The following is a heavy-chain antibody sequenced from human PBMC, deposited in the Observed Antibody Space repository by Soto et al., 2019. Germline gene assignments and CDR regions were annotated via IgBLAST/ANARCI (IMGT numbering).Heavy chain of an antibody. CDR1: GFAFSSTG. CDR2: IWYDGSNQ. J-gene: IGHJ6*02. D-gene: IGHD3-10*01. CDR3: ARDLPYYGSGISSGMDV. Sequence: GGSLRLSCVASGFAFSSTGIHWVRQAPGKGLEWVSIIWYDGSNQYYADSVKGRFTISRDNSNNRVYLQMNNLRADDTAVYYCARDLPYYGSGISSGMDVWGQGTTVTVSS. V-gene: IGHV3-33*01.